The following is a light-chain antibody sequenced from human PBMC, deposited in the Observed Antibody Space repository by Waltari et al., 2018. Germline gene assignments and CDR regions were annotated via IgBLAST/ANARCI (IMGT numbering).Light chain of an antibody. J-gene: IGKJ1*01. Sequence: DFQLTQSPSFLSASVGDRVTITCRASQGISRHLAWYQQKPGEAPKLLIYDVSTLQSGVPSRFSGSGFGTEFTLTISSLQPEDSATYYCQQYNSYSRTFGQGTKVEIK. CDR2: DVS. V-gene: IGKV1-9*01. CDR1: QGISRH. CDR3: QQYNSYSRT.